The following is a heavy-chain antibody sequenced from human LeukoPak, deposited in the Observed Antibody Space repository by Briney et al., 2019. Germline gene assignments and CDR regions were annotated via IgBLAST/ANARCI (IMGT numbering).Heavy chain of an antibody. D-gene: IGHD5-24*01. Sequence: SETLSLTCTVSGGSISSGDYYWSWIRQPPGKGLEWIGYIYYSGSTYYNPSLKSRVTISVDTSKNQFSLKLSSVTAADTAVYYCARVDGPRYYDYWGQGTLVTVSS. CDR2: IYYSGST. J-gene: IGHJ4*02. CDR1: GGSISSGDYY. V-gene: IGHV4-30-4*01. CDR3: ARVDGPRYYDY.